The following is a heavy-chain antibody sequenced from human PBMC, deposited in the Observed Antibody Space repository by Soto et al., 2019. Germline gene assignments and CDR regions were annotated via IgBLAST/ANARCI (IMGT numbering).Heavy chain of an antibody. D-gene: IGHD3-22*01. J-gene: IGHJ4*02. CDR3: VKDTYYYDSSGYYIFDY. V-gene: IGHV3-30*18. Sequence: QEQLVESGGGVVQPGRSLRLSCAASGLTFSRYGMHWVRQAPGKGLEWAAHISYDGSNKHYAESVKGRFTISRDSSKNTLYLQMNSLRAEDTALYYWVKDTYYYDSSGYYIFDYWGQGTLVAVSS. CDR2: ISYDGSNK. CDR1: GLTFSRYG.